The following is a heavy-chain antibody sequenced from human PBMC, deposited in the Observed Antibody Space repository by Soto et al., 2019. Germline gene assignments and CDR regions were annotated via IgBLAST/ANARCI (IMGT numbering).Heavy chain of an antibody. V-gene: IGHV3-7*01. CDR2: IKQDGSEK. J-gene: IGHJ4*02. D-gene: IGHD3-22*01. CDR3: ARDTYFDDSSAYFDY. Sequence: EVQLVGSGGGLVQPGGSLRLSCAASGFTFSTYWMSWVRQAPGKGLEWVANIKQDGSEKYYVDSVKGRFTISRDNAKNSLYVQMNSLRVEDTAVYYCARDTYFDDSSAYFDYWGQGTLVTVSS. CDR1: GFTFSTYW.